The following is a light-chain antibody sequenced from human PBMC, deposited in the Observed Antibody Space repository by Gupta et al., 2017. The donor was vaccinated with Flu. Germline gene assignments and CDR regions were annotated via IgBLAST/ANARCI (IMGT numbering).Light chain of an antibody. CDR1: QSIGIW. V-gene: IGKV1-5*03. Sequence: DIQMIQSPSTLSASVGDRVTITCRASQSIGIWLAWYQQRPGKAPKLLIYKASALESGVPARFSGSGSGTEFTLTITSRQPDEFATYYCQHEHGTSRVFGQGTRVEIK. CDR3: QHEHGTSRV. CDR2: KAS. J-gene: IGKJ1*01.